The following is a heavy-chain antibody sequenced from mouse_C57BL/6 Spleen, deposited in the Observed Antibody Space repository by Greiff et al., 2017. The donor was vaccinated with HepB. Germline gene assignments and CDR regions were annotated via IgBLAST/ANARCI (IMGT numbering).Heavy chain of an antibody. Sequence: QVQLQQPGAELVMPGASVKLSCKASGYTFTSYWMPWVKQRPGQGLEWIGEIDPSDSYTNYNQKFKGKSTLTVDKSSSTAYMQLSSLTSEDSAVYYCARGGTGNYAMDYWGQGTSVTVSS. J-gene: IGHJ4*01. CDR1: GYTFTSYW. CDR3: ARGGTGNYAMDY. D-gene: IGHD3-3*01. V-gene: IGHV1-69*01. CDR2: IDPSDSYT.